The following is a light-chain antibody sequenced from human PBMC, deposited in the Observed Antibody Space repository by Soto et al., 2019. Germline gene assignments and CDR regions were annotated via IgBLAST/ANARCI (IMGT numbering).Light chain of an antibody. CDR2: GVS. J-gene: IGKJ1*01. CDR1: LSVSSN. CDR3: QQYHNWPWT. Sequence: EIVMTQSPATLSVSPGERATLSCRASLSVSSNLAWYQQIPGQVPRLLIYGVSTRATGVPARFSGSGSGTEVTLTISRLQSEDFAVYYCQQYHNWPWTFGQGTKVEI. V-gene: IGKV3-15*01.